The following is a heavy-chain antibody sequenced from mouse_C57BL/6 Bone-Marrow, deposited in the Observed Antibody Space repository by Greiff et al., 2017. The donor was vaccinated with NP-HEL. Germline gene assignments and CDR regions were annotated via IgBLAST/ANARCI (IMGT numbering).Heavy chain of an antibody. CDR2: IHPNSGST. Sequence: QVQLKQPGAELVKPGASVKLSCKASGYTFTSYWMHWVKQRPGQGLEWIGMIHPNSGSTNYNEKFKSKATLTVDKSSSTAYMQLSSLTSEDSAVYYCARGYYGSSWFAYWGQGTLVTVSA. CDR3: ARGYYGSSWFAY. J-gene: IGHJ3*01. CDR1: GYTFTSYW. V-gene: IGHV1-64*01. D-gene: IGHD1-1*01.